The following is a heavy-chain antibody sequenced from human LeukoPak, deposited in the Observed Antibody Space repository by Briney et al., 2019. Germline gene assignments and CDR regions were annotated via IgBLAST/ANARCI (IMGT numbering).Heavy chain of an antibody. CDR1: GFTFSNYA. CDR3: AKGGLVHPLHI. Sequence: GGSLRLSRAASGFTFSNYAMSWVRQAPGKGLEWVSGINGNGGSTYNADSVKGRFTISRDNSKNTLYLQMNSLRAEDTAVYYCAKGGLVHPLHIWGQGTMVTVSS. V-gene: IGHV3-23*01. D-gene: IGHD3/OR15-3a*01. J-gene: IGHJ3*02. CDR2: INGNGGST.